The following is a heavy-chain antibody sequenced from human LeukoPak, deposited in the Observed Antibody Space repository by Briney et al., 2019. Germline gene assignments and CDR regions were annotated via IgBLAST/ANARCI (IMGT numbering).Heavy chain of an antibody. Sequence: GVSVKVSCKASGYTFTGYYMHWVRQAPGQGLEWMGWINPNGGGTNYAQKFQGRVTMTRDTSISTAYMELSRLRSDDTAVYYCARGLAIYYYDSSGYYYVYWGQGTLVTVSS. CDR2: INPNGGGT. D-gene: IGHD3-22*01. V-gene: IGHV1-2*02. CDR1: GYTFTGYY. CDR3: ARGLAIYYYDSSGYYYVY. J-gene: IGHJ4*02.